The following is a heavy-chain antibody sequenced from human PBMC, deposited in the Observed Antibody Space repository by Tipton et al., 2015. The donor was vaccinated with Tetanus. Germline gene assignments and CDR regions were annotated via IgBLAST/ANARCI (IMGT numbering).Heavy chain of an antibody. CDR2: IYYTGAT. V-gene: IGHV4-59*01. Sequence: TLSLTCTVSGASITTYHWSWLRQTPGGGLEWIGHIYYTGATSYNSSLQSRVTLPIDTSKNQFSLKMTSVTAADTAVYFCEGDDYYETSLRDYYGEEVWGQGTTVTVSS. D-gene: IGHD3-16*01. CDR3: EGDDYYETSLRDYYGEEV. J-gene: IGHJ6*02. CDR1: GASITTYH.